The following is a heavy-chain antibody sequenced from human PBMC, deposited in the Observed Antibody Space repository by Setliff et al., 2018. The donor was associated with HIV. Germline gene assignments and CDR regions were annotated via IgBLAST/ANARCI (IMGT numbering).Heavy chain of an antibody. CDR2: IYPTGST. D-gene: IGHD2-15*01. CDR3: ARVFPPIRGAPFGTPPGALDI. Sequence: SETLSLTCSVSGGSMSPYYWTWIRQPAGRGLEWIGRIYPTGSTIYNPSLRSRVTMSVDTSKNQFSLRLSSVTAADTAVYYCARVFPPIRGAPFGTPPGALDIWGQGTMVTV. V-gene: IGHV4-4*07. CDR1: GGSMSPYY. J-gene: IGHJ3*02.